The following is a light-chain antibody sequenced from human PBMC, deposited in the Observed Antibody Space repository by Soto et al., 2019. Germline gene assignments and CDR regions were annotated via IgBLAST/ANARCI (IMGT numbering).Light chain of an antibody. V-gene: IGKV1-39*01. CDR3: QQSYNTPLT. J-gene: IGKJ4*01. CDR2: AAS. Sequence: IQLTQSPSTLSASVGDRVTLTCRASQSISSYLNWYQQKPGKAPKLLIYAASSLQSGVPSRFSGSASGTDFTLTISSLQPEDYATYYCQQSYNTPLTFGGGTKVDIK. CDR1: QSISSY.